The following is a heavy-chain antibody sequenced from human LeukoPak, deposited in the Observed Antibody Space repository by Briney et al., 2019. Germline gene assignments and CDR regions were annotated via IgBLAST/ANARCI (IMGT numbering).Heavy chain of an antibody. CDR2: IYPGDSDT. J-gene: IGHJ4*02. D-gene: IGHD5-18*01. CDR1: GYSFTSYW. V-gene: IGHV5-51*01. CDR3: ARGPFTMSEYSYGYVDYFDY. Sequence: GESLKISCKGSGYSFTSYWIGWVRQMPGKGLEWMGIIYPGDSDTRYSPSFQGQVPISADKSISTAYLQWSSLKASDTAMYYCARGPFTMSEYSYGYVDYFDYWGQGTLVTVSS.